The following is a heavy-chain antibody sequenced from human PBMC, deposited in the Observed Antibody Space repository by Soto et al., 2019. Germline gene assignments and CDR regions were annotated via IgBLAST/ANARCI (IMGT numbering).Heavy chain of an antibody. CDR3: AREGRYYDFWSGYHHYYYMDV. CDR2: INHSGST. J-gene: IGHJ6*03. CDR1: GGSFSGYY. Sequence: SETLSLTCAVYGGSFSGYYWSWIRQPPGKGLEWIGEINHSGSTNYNPSLKSRVTISVDTSKNQFSLKLSSVTAADTAVYYCAREGRYYDFWSGYHHYYYMDVWREGTTVTVSS. V-gene: IGHV4-34*01. D-gene: IGHD3-3*01.